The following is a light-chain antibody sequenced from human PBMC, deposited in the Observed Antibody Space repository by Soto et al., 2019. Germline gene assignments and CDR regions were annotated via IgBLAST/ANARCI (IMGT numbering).Light chain of an antibody. V-gene: IGKV2-30*01. CDR2: KVS. CDR1: QSLLYSDGNTY. CDR3: XXXXXXPPRT. J-gene: IGKJ1*01. Sequence: DVVMTQSPLSLPVTLGQPASISCRSSQSLLYSDGNTYLSWFQQRPGQSPRRLIYKVSNRDSGVPDRFSGSGSGTDXTLKIXXXXXXXVXXXXXXXXXXXPPRTFGQGTKVEIK.